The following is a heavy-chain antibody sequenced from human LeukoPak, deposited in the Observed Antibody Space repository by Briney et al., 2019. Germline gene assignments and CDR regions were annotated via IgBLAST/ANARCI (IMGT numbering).Heavy chain of an antibody. Sequence: GGSLRLSCAASGFTFSSYAMSWVRQVPGKGLEWVSAISGSGGSTYYADSVKGRFTISRDNSKNTLYLQMNSLRAEDTAVYYCAKDSRRYCSGGSCYSDYWGQGTLVTVSS. J-gene: IGHJ4*02. V-gene: IGHV3-23*01. CDR3: AKDSRRYCSGGSCYSDY. D-gene: IGHD2-15*01. CDR2: ISGSGGST. CDR1: GFTFSSYA.